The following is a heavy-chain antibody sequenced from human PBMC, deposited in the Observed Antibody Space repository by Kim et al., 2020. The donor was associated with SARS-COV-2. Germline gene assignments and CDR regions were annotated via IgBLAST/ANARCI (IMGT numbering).Heavy chain of an antibody. CDR3: ARGRGGISMVVVVITAAEYYFDY. D-gene: IGHD3-22*01. CDR2: IDHRGST. V-gene: IGHV4-34*01. Sequence: SETLSLTCAVYGGSFSDYSWSWIRQPPGKGLEWSGDIDHRGSTNYNPSLKSRLTISVDTSKNQFSLKLTSVTAADTAVYYCARGRGGISMVVVVITAAEYYFDYWGRGSRVTVSS. J-gene: IGHJ4*02. CDR1: GGSFSDYS.